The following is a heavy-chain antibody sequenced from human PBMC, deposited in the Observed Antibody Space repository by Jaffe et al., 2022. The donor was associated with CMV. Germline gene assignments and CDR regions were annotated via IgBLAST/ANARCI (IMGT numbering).Heavy chain of an antibody. CDR3: TTGITLIDTPADSFFYFYMDI. Sequence: EVVLVESGGGLVKPGGSLRLSCAASGFTFSNAWMAWVRQAPGKGLEWVGRIKRQPEGGTTDYAVPVKGRFTISRDDSKNLLFLEMKSLKTEDTAVYYCTTGITLIDTPADSFFYFYMDIWGKGTTVTVSS. J-gene: IGHJ6*03. V-gene: IGHV3-15*05. CDR1: GFTFSNAW. CDR2: IKRQPEGGTT. D-gene: IGHD3-22*01.